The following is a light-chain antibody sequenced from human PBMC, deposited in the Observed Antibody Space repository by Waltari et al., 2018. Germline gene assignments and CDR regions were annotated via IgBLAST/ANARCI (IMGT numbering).Light chain of an antibody. CDR3: QQYYTTPYT. V-gene: IGKV1-27*01. Sequence: DIQMTQSPSSLSASVGDRITITCRASQGIGNYLAWYQQKPGKVPKLLISGASALQSGVPSRFSGSGSGTDFTLTISSLQAEDVAVYYCQQYYTTPYTFGQGTKLEIK. CDR2: GAS. CDR1: QGIGNY. J-gene: IGKJ2*01.